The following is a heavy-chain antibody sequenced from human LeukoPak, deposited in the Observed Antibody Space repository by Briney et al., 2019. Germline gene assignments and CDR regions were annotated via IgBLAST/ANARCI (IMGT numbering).Heavy chain of an antibody. D-gene: IGHD5-12*01. Sequence: GGSLRLSCAASGFTSTNYAMNWVCQAPGKGLEWVSVLIGSSGSTDYAGSVKGRFTIFRDNSKNTVFLQMNSLRAEDTAIYYCAKGAYDYIEIGYFDSWGQGTLVTVSS. V-gene: IGHV3-23*01. CDR3: AKGAYDYIEIGYFDS. CDR1: GFTSTNYA. J-gene: IGHJ4*02. CDR2: LIGSSGST.